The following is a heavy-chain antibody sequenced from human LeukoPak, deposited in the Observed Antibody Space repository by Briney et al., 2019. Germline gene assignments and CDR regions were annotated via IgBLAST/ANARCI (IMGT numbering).Heavy chain of an antibody. J-gene: IGHJ5*02. Sequence: GGSLRLSCAASGFTFSSYNMNWVRQAPGKGLEWVSSISSSSSYIYYADSVKGRFTISRDNAKNSLYLQMNSLRAEDTAVYYCAKRNAGVVIIAWGQGTLVTVSS. V-gene: IGHV3-21*04. CDR1: GFTFSSYN. CDR3: AKRNAGVVIIA. D-gene: IGHD3-3*01. CDR2: ISSSSSYI.